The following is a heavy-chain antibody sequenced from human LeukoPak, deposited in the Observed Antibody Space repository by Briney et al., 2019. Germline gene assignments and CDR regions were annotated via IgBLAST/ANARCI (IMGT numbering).Heavy chain of an antibody. V-gene: IGHV4-59*01. Sequence: SETLSLTCTVSGDSISSYYWSWIRQPPGKGLEWIGYIYYSGSTNYNPSLKSRVTISVDTSKNQFSLKLSSVTAADTAVYYCAREHPGELPDYWGQGTLVTVSS. CDR3: AREHPGELPDY. CDR1: GDSISSYY. J-gene: IGHJ4*02. CDR2: IYYSGST. D-gene: IGHD1-26*01.